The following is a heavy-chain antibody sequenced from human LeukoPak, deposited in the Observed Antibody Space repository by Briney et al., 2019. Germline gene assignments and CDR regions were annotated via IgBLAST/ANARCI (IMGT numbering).Heavy chain of an antibody. CDR1: GFTFSSYG. Sequence: GGSLRLSCAASGFTFSSYGMHWVRQAPGKGLEWVAVISYDGSNKYYADSVKGRFTISRDNSKNTLYLQMNSLRAEDTAVYYCASRIVGTPDYFDYWGQGTLVTVSS. D-gene: IGHD1-26*01. CDR2: ISYDGSNK. V-gene: IGHV3-30*03. J-gene: IGHJ4*02. CDR3: ASRIVGTPDYFDY.